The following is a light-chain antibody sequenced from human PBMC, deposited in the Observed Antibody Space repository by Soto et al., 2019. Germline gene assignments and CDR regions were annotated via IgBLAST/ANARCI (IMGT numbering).Light chain of an antibody. J-gene: IGKJ4*01. Sequence: DIQMTQSPSSVSASLGDRVTITCRASQGIGVYLAWFQQKPGNVPKPLIYAASTLQSGVPSRFSGSGSGTDFTLTISSLQPEDVATYYCQKYNSAPLTFDGGTKVEIK. CDR3: QKYNSAPLT. V-gene: IGKV1-27*01. CDR2: AAS. CDR1: QGIGVY.